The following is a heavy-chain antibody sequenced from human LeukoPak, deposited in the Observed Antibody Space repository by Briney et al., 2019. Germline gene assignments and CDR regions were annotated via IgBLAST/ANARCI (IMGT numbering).Heavy chain of an antibody. CDR3: ARERELPDAFDI. V-gene: IGHV3-66*01. Sequence: GGSLRLSCAASGFTVSSNYMSWVRQAPGKGLEWVSVIYSGGSTYYADSVKGRFTISRDNSKNTLYLQMNSLRAEDTAVYYCARERELPDAFDIWGQGTMVTVSS. D-gene: IGHD1-26*01. J-gene: IGHJ3*02. CDR2: IYSGGST. CDR1: GFTVSSNY.